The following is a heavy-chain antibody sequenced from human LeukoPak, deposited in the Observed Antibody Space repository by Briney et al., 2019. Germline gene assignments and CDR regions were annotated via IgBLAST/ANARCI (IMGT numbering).Heavy chain of an antibody. J-gene: IGHJ3*02. CDR1: GFTFSSYA. Sequence: GGSLRLSCAASGFTFSSYAMHWVRQAPGKGLEWVAVISYDGSNKYYADSVKGRFTISRGNSKNTLYLQMNSLRAEDTAVYYCARELYDSSGYYLDAFDIWGQGTMVTVSS. V-gene: IGHV3-30*04. CDR3: ARELYDSSGYYLDAFDI. CDR2: ISYDGSNK. D-gene: IGHD3-22*01.